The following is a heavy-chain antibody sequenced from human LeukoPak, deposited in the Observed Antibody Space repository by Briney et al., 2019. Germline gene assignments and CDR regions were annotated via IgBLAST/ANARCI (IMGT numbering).Heavy chain of an antibody. CDR1: GGSFSGYY. J-gene: IGHJ4*02. D-gene: IGHD6-13*01. CDR3: ARVWGRGYSSGWYRY. Sequence: PSETLSHTCAVYGGSFSGYYWSWIRQPPGKGLEWIGEINHSGSTNYNPSLKSRVTISVDTSKNQFSLKLSSVTAADTAVYYCARVWGRGYSSGWYRYWGQGTLVTVSS. V-gene: IGHV4-34*01. CDR2: INHSGST.